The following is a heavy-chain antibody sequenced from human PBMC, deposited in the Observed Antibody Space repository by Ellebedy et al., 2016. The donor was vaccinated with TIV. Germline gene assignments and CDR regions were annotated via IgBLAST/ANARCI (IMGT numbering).Heavy chain of an antibody. CDR1: VYTFTSYY. J-gene: IGHJ6*02. D-gene: IGHD2-15*01. CDR3: ASGGYCSGGSCLSGGMDV. Sequence: AASVKVSCQASVYTFTSYYMHWVRQAPGQGLEWMGIINPSGGSTSYAQKFQGRVTMTRDTSTSTVYMELSSLRSEDTAVYYCASGGYCSGGSCLSGGMDVWGQGTTVTVSS. CDR2: INPSGGST. V-gene: IGHV1-46*01.